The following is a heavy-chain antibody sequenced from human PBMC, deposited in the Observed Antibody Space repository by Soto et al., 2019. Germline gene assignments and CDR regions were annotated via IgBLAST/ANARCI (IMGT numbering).Heavy chain of an antibody. V-gene: IGHV1-2*04. CDR1: GYTFTGYY. J-gene: IGHJ5*02. CDR2: INPNSGGT. CDR3: ARDPGKDCSSTSCYHNWFDP. Sequence: GASVKVSCKASGYTFTGYYMHWVRQAPGQGLEWMGWINPNSGGTNYAQKFQGWATMTRDTSISTAYMELSRLRSDDTAVYYCARDPGKDCSSTSCYHNWFDPWGQGTLVTVSS. D-gene: IGHD2-2*01.